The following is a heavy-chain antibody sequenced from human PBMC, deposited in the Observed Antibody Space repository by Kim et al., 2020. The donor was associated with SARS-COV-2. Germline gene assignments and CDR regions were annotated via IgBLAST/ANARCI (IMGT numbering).Heavy chain of an antibody. CDR1: GFTFSSYA. CDR2: ISGSGGST. V-gene: IGHV3-23*01. CDR3: AKAGIRSDYDFWSGRAHYFDY. D-gene: IGHD3-3*01. Sequence: GGSLRLSCAASGFTFSSYAMSWVRQAPGKGLEWVSAISGSGGSTYYADSVKGRFTISRDNSKNTLYLQMNSLRAEDTAVYYCAKAGIRSDYDFWSGRAHYFDYWGQGTLVTVSS. J-gene: IGHJ4*02.